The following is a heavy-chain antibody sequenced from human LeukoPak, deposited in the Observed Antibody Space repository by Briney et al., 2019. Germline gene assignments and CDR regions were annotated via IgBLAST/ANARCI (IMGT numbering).Heavy chain of an antibody. V-gene: IGHV1-24*01. D-gene: IGHD6-13*01. CDR1: GYTLTELS. J-gene: IGHJ3*02. CDR3: ARVIAAAGTVDAFDI. CDR2: FDPEDGET. Sequence: ASVKVSCKVSGYTLTELSMHWVRQAPGKGLEWMGGFDPEDGETIYAQKFQGRVTMTRNTSISTAYMELSSLRSEDTAVYYCARVIAAAGTVDAFDIWGQGTMVTVSS.